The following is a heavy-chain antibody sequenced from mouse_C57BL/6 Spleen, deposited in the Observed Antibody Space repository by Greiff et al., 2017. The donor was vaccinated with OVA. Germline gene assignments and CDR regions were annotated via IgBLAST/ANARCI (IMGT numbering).Heavy chain of an antibody. D-gene: IGHD1-1*01. Sequence: VQLQQSGAELVRPGASVTLSCKASGYTFTDYEMHWVKQTPVHGLEWIGAIDPETGGTAYNQKFKGKAILTADKSSSTAYMALRSLTSEDSAVYYCTRGPYYYGSRYWYFDVWGTGTTVTVSS. V-gene: IGHV1-15*01. CDR2: IDPETGGT. CDR1: GYTFTDYE. CDR3: TRGPYYYGSRYWYFDV. J-gene: IGHJ1*03.